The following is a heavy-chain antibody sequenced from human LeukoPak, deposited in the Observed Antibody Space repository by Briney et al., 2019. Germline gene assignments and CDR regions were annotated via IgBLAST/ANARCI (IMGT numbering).Heavy chain of an antibody. D-gene: IGHD1-26*01. CDR3: ARGGSGSPYYYYMDV. CDR2: IYYSGST. J-gene: IGHJ6*03. V-gene: IGHV4-59*01. CDR1: GGSISYYY. Sequence: SETLSLTCTVSGGSISYYYWSWIRQPPGKGLEWIGYIYYSGSTNCNPSLKSRVTISVDTSKNQFSLKLSSVTAADTAVYYCARGGSGSPYYYYMDVWGEGTTVTISS.